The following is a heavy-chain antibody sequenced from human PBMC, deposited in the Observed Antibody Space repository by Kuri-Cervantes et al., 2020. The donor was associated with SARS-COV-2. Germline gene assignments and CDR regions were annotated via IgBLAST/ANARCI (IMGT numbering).Heavy chain of an antibody. Sequence: GESLKISCAASGFTFSSYSMNWVRQAPGKGLEWVSSISSSSSYIYYADSVKGRFTISRDNAKNSLYLQMNSLRAEDTAVYYCAKGYYDSSGYRTLDYWGQGTLVTVSS. D-gene: IGHD3-22*01. J-gene: IGHJ4*02. CDR2: ISSSSSYI. CDR1: GFTFSSYS. CDR3: AKGYYDSSGYRTLDY. V-gene: IGHV3-21*01.